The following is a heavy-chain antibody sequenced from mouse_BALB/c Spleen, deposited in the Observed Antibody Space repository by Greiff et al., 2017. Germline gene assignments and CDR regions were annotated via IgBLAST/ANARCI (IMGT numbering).Heavy chain of an antibody. Sequence: EVQLQQSGPELVKTGASVKISCKASGYSFTDYYMHWVKQSPEKSFEWIGEINPSTGGTSYNQKFKGKATLTVDKSSSTAYMQLKSLTSEDSAVYYCARDWYFDVWGAGTTVTVSS. V-gene: IGHV1-42*01. CDR3: ARDWYFDV. CDR1: GYSFTDYY. CDR2: INPSTGGT. J-gene: IGHJ1*01.